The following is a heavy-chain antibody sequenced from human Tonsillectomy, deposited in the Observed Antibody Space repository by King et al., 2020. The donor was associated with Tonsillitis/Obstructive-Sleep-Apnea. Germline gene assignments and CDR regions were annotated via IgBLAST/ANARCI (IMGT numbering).Heavy chain of an antibody. V-gene: IGHV1-69*01. CDR1: GGTFSSYA. CDR3: ASSAAIYYYYYMDV. D-gene: IGHD2-2*02. Sequence: VQLVESGAEVKKPGSSVKGSCKASGGTFSSYAISWVRQAPGQGLEGMVGIIPIFGTANYAQKFQGRVTITADESTSTAYMELSSLRSEDTAVYYCASSAAIYYYYYMDVWGKGTTVTVSS. J-gene: IGHJ6*03. CDR2: IIPIFGTA.